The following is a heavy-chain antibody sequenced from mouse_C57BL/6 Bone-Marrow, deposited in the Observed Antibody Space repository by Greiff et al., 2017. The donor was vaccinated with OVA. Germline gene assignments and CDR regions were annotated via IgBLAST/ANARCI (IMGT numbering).Heavy chain of an antibody. CDR1: GYSITSGYY. V-gene: IGHV3-6*01. Sequence: DVKLQESGPGLVKPSQSLSLTCSVTGYSITSGYYWNWIRQFPGNKLEWMGYISYDGSNNYNPSLKNRISITRDTSKNQFFLKLNSVTTEDTATYYCARGGLYWGQGTLVTVSA. J-gene: IGHJ3*01. CDR3: ARGGLY. CDR2: ISYDGSN.